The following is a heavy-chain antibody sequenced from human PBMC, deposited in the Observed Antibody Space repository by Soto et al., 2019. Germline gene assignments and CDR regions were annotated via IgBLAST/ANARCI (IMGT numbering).Heavy chain of an antibody. V-gene: IGHV4-34*01. D-gene: IGHD3-22*01. CDR1: GGSFSGYY. CDR2: INHSGST. CDR3: ATLYDSSGYYPFDY. J-gene: IGHJ4*02. Sequence: SETLSLTCAVYGGSFSGYYWSWIRQPPGKGLEWIGEINHSGSTNYNPSLKSRVNISVDTSKNQFSLKLSSVTAADTAVYYCATLYDSSGYYPFDYWGQGTLVTVS.